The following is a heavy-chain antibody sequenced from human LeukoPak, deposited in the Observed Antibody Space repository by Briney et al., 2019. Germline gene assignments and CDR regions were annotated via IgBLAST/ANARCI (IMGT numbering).Heavy chain of an antibody. Sequence: ASVKVSCKASGYTFTGYYMHWVRQAPGQGLEWIGWINPNSGGTNYAQKFQGWVTMTRDTSISTAYMELSRLRSDDTAVYYCGGGGGGGGLSFDGFDIWGQGTMVTVSS. CDR1: GYTFTGYY. CDR3: GGGGGGGGLSFDGFDI. J-gene: IGHJ3*02. D-gene: IGHD3-16*02. CDR2: INPNSGGT. V-gene: IGHV1-2*04.